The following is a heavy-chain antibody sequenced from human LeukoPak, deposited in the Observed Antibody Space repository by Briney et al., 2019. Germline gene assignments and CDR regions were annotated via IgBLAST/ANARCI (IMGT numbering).Heavy chain of an antibody. D-gene: IGHD3-9*01. CDR3: ATHYDILTGYYSPFEY. Sequence: GGSLRLSCAASGFTFSSYAMSWVRQAPGKGLEWVSAISGSGGSTYYADSVKGRFTISRGNSKNTLYLQMNSLRAEDTAVYYCATHYDILTGYYSPFEYWGQGTLVTVSS. CDR1: GFTFSSYA. V-gene: IGHV3-23*01. CDR2: ISGSGGST. J-gene: IGHJ4*02.